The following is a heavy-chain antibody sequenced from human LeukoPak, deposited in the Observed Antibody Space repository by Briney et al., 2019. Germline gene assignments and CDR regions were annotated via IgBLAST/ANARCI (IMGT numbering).Heavy chain of an antibody. CDR3: AKDAPTGSGRGYYYMDV. Sequence: PGGSLRLSCAASGFTFDDYAMHWVRQAPGKGLEWVSLISWDGGSTYYADSVKGRFTISRDNSKNSPYLQMNSLRAEDTALYYCAKDAPTGSGRGYYYMDVWGKGTTVTISS. D-gene: IGHD1-14*01. V-gene: IGHV3-43D*03. J-gene: IGHJ6*03. CDR2: ISWDGGST. CDR1: GFTFDDYA.